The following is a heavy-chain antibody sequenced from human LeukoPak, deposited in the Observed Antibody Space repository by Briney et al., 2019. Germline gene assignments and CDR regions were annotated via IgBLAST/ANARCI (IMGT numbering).Heavy chain of an antibody. D-gene: IGHD2-2*01. CDR3: ARHPSPQLHHFDY. CDR2: INPTGDST. V-gene: IGHV1-46*01. CDR1: AYTFTNYY. Sequence: ASVKVSCKASAYTFTNYYIRWVRQAPGQGLEWMEVINPTGDSTSYAQKFQARVTMTRDTSTNTVYMELSSLRSEDTAVYYCARHPSPQLHHFDYWGQGTLVTVSS. J-gene: IGHJ4*02.